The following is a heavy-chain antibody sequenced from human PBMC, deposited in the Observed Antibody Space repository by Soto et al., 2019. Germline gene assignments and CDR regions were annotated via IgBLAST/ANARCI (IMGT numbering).Heavy chain of an antibody. D-gene: IGHD6-13*01. CDR1: GGSIGGSNYF. CDR2: IYSSGST. CDR3: ARAVIAAAGTPEGDYYYYGMDV. Sequence: PSETLSLTCTVSGGSIGGSNYFWGWIRQSPGTGLEWLGTIYSSGSTYYNPSLKSRITMSLDTSKNQFSLNLGSVTAADTAVYYCARAVIAAAGTPEGDYYYYGMDVWGQGTTVTVSS. V-gene: IGHV4-39*01. J-gene: IGHJ6*02.